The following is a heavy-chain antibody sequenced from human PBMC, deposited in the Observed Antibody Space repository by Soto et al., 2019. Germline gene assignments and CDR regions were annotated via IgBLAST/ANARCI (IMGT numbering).Heavy chain of an antibody. V-gene: IGHV1-2*02. CDR3: ARVNVVVVAATREYYFDY. CDR2: INPNSGGT. CDR1: GYTFTGYY. J-gene: IGHJ4*02. Sequence: ASVKVSCKASGYTFTGYYIHWVRRAPGQGLEWMGWINPNSGGTNYAQKFQGRVTMTRDTSISTAYMELSRLRSDDTAVYYCARVNVVVVAATREYYFDYWGQGTLVTVS. D-gene: IGHD2-15*01.